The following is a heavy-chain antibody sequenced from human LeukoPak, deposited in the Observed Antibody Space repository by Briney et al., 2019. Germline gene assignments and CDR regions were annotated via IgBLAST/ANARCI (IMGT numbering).Heavy chain of an antibody. J-gene: IGHJ4*02. CDR1: GFTFSDYY. D-gene: IGHD3-22*01. CDR3: ARVGATYYDSSGYYEGQSFFDY. V-gene: IGHV3-11*04. CDR2: ISSSGSTI. Sequence: AGGSLRLSCAASGFTFSDYYMSWIRQAPGKGLEWVSYISSSGSTIYYADSVKGRFTISRDNAKNSLYLQMNSLRAEDTAVYYCARVGATYYDSSGYYEGQSFFDYWGQGTLVTVSS.